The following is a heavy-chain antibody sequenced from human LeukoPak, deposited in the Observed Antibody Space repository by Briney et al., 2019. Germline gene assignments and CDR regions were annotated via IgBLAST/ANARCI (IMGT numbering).Heavy chain of an antibody. D-gene: IGHD2-8*01. CDR1: GFTFSNYD. Sequence: GRSLRLSCAVSGFTFSNYDMHWVRQAPGKGLEWVAVIWYDGSNKYYADSVKGRFTISRDNSKNTPYLQMNTLRAEDTAVYYCARDPGGVVYFDYWGQGTLVTVPS. V-gene: IGHV3-33*01. CDR2: IWYDGSNK. J-gene: IGHJ4*02. CDR3: ARDPGGVVYFDY.